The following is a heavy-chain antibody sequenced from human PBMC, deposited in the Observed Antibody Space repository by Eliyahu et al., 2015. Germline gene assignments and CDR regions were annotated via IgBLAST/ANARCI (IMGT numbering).Heavy chain of an antibody. Sequence: QLQLQESGPGLVKPSETLSLTCTVSGGSISSSSYYWGWIRQPPGKGLEWIGSIYYSGSTYSNPSLKSRVTISVDTSKNQFSLKLSSVTAADTAVYYCARHSFSLKPISSSAPGGWFDPWGQGTLVTVSS. D-gene: IGHD6-6*01. CDR1: GGSISSSSYY. CDR3: ARHSFSLKPISSSAPGGWFDP. J-gene: IGHJ5*02. V-gene: IGHV4-39*01. CDR2: IYYSGST.